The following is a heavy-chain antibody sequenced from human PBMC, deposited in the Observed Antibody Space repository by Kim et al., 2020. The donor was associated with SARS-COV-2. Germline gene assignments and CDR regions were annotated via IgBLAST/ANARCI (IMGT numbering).Heavy chain of an antibody. J-gene: IGHJ5*02. Sequence: SETLSLTCTVSGGSISSSSYYWGWIRQPPGKGLEWIGSIYYSGSTYYNPSLKSRVTISVDTSKNQFSLKLSSVTAADTAVYYCARDMVLSGWFDPWGQGT. CDR3: ARDMVLSGWFDP. CDR1: GGSISSSSYY. V-gene: IGHV4-39*07. D-gene: IGHD3-10*01. CDR2: IYYSGST.